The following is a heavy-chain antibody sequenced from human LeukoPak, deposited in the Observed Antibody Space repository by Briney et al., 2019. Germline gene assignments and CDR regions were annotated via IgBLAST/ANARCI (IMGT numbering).Heavy chain of an antibody. V-gene: IGHV3-21*01. Sequence: GGSLRLSCAASGFTFSSYSMNWVRQAPGKGLEWVSSISSSSSYIYYADSVKGRFTISRDNAKNSLYLQMNSLRAEDTAVYYCARDAARVSSTSFGYYYYYYMDVWGKGTTVTVSS. CDR3: ARDAARVSSTSFGYYYYYYMDV. CDR1: GFTFSSYS. CDR2: ISSSSSYI. J-gene: IGHJ6*03. D-gene: IGHD2-2*01.